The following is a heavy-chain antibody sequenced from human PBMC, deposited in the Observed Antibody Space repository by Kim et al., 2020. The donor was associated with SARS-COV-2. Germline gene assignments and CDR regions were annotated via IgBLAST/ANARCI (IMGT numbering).Heavy chain of an antibody. Sequence: SETLSLTCTVFGASINDYYWSWIRQSPGKGLEWIGYVFYLGSTNYNPSLRSRVTISVDTSKNQFSLRLTSVTAADTAVYYCARSSSSWNNWFDPWGQGNLLTVSS. CDR2: VFYLGST. J-gene: IGHJ5*01. D-gene: IGHD6-13*01. CDR1: GASINDYY. CDR3: ARSSSSWNNWFDP. V-gene: IGHV4-59*01.